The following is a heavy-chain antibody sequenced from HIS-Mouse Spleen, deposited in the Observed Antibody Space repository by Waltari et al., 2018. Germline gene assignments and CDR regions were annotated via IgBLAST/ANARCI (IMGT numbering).Heavy chain of an antibody. CDR1: GGSFSGYY. Sequence: QVQLQQWGAGLLKPSETLSLTCAVYGGSFSGYYWSWIRQPPGKGLEWIGEINHSGSTNYNPSLKIRVTISVDTSKNQFSRKLSSVTAADTAVYYCARGQGWGIDAFDIWGQGTMVTVSS. CDR3: ARGQGWGIDAFDI. V-gene: IGHV4-34*01. CDR2: INHSGST. D-gene: IGHD3-16*01. J-gene: IGHJ3*02.